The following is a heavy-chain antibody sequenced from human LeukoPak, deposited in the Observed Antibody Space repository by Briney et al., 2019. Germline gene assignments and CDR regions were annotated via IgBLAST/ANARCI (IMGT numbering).Heavy chain of an antibody. Sequence: SETLSLTCAVSGYSISSGYYWGWIRQPPGKGLEWIGSICHSGSTYYNPSLKSRVTISVDTSKNQFSLKLSSVTAADTAVYYCARDHRSFASVRRAGHWFDPWGQGTLVTVSS. CDR2: ICHSGST. CDR3: ARDHRSFASVRRAGHWFDP. J-gene: IGHJ5*02. D-gene: IGHD6-19*01. CDR1: GYSISSGYY. V-gene: IGHV4-38-2*02.